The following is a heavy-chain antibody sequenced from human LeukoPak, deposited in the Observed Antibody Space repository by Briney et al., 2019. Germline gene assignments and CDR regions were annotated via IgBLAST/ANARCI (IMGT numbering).Heavy chain of an antibody. J-gene: IGHJ4*02. CDR2: VYYSGST. V-gene: IGHV4-59*01. CDR1: GGSISSDY. D-gene: IGHD1/OR15-1a*01. Sequence: PSETLSLTCTVSGGSISSDYWSWIRQPPGKGLEWIGYVYYSGSTNCNPSLKSRVTISVDTSKNQFSLKLSSVTTADTAVYYCAGGPNNYYFDHWGQGTLVTVSS. CDR3: AGGPNNYYFDH.